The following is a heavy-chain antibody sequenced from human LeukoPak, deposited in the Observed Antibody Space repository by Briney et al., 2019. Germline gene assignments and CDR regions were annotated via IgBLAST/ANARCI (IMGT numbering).Heavy chain of an antibody. CDR3: ARGRPYYYGAFDI. V-gene: IGHV4-34*01. CDR1: GGSFSGYY. D-gene: IGHD3-10*01. J-gene: IGHJ3*02. CDR2: INHSGST. Sequence: SETLSLTCTVYGGSFSGYYWSWIRQPPGKGLEWIGEINHSGSTNYNPSLKSRVTISVDTSKNQFSLKLSSVTAADTAVYYCARGRPYYYGAFDIWGQGTMVTVSS.